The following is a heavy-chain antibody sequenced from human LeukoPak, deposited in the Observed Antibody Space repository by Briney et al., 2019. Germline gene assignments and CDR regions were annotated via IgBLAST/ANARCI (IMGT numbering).Heavy chain of an antibody. CDR3: AKKSSGWSFDY. J-gene: IGHJ4*02. CDR1: GFTFDDYA. D-gene: IGHD6-19*01. CDR2: ISWNSGSI. V-gene: IGHV3-9*01. Sequence: GGSLRLSCAASGFTFDDYAMHWVRQAPGKGLEWVSGISWNSGSIGYADSVKGRFTISRDNAKNSLYLQMNSLRAEDTALYYCAKKSSGWSFDYWGQGTLVTVSS.